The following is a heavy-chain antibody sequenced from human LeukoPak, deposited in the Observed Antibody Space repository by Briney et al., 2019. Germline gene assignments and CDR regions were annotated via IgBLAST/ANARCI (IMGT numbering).Heavy chain of an antibody. D-gene: IGHD2-2*02. J-gene: IGHJ4*02. CDR1: GFTLSSYA. CDR2: ISGSGDST. Sequence: GGSLRLSCAASGFTLSSYAMNWVRQAPGKGLEWVSVISGSGDSTDYEDSVKGRFTISRDNSKNMLNLQMSGLRAEDTAVYYCAEARSNSFSSCYNYWGQGTLVTVSS. V-gene: IGHV3-23*01. CDR3: AEARSNSFSSCYNY.